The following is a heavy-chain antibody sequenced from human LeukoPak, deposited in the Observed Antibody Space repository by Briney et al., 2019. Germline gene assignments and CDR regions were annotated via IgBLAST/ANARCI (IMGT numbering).Heavy chain of an antibody. CDR1: GFTFRSHA. V-gene: IGHV3-23*01. CDR2: IYENGGTT. Sequence: GGSLRLSCVGSGFTFRSHAMSWVRQAPEKGLEFVSGIYENGGTTYYADSVRGRFSISRDNSKNTLYLQMDSLRGEDTAVYYCAKDFRIGYSAHFDYWGQGALVTVSS. CDR3: AKDFRIGYSAHFDY. D-gene: IGHD2-21*01. J-gene: IGHJ4*02.